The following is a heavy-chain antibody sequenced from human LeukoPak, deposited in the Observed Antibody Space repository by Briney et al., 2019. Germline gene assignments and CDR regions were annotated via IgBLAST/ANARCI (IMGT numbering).Heavy chain of an antibody. CDR2: IYSGGST. V-gene: IGHV3-66*01. J-gene: IGHJ4*02. CDR1: GFTFSSNY. D-gene: IGHD3-10*01. CDR3: ARAGGVLWFGELHYFDY. Sequence: GGSLRLSCAASGFTFSSNYMSWVRQAPGKGLEWVSVIYSGGSTYYADSVKGRFTISRDNSKNTLYLQMNSLRAEDTAVYYCARAGGVLWFGELHYFDYWGQGTLVTVSS.